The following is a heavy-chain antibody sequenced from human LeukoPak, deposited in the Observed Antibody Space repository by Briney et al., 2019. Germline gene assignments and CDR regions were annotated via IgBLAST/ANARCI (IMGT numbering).Heavy chain of an antibody. V-gene: IGHV3-23*01. J-gene: IGHJ4*02. CDR2: ISDNGDKT. D-gene: IGHD3-10*01. CDR3: VKGGGSGFDY. Sequence: GGSLRLSCAASGFTFDDYAMHWVRQAPGKGLEWVSGISDNGDKTYYADSVKGRFTISRDNSRNTVYLQMNDLRAEDTAVYHCVKGGGSGFDYWGQGTLVTVSS. CDR1: GFTFDDYA.